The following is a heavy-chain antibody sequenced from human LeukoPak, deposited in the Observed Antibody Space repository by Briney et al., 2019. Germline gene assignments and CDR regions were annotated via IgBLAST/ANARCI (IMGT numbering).Heavy chain of an antibody. CDR2: IYTSGST. V-gene: IGHV4-4*07. CDR3: VSGSGSPGGLNFDY. D-gene: IGHD3-10*01. Sequence: SETLSLRSTVYGGSISSYCWSWIRQHAGKGLEWIGRIYTSGSTNYNPSLKSRVTMSVDTSKNQFSLKLSSVTAADTAVYYCVSGSGSPGGLNFDYWGQGTLVTVSS. J-gene: IGHJ4*02. CDR1: GGSISSYC.